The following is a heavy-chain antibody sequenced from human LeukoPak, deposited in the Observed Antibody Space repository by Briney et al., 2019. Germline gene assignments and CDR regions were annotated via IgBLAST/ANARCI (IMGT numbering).Heavy chain of an antibody. CDR1: GFTFSDYG. D-gene: IGHD2-15*01. Sequence: GGSLRLSCAASGFTFSDYGLHWVRQAPGKGLEWVALIWHDGSNKYYADSVMGRFTISRDNAKNLLYLQMNSLRAEDTAVYYCARFGYVAAVDLWGQGTLVTVSS. V-gene: IGHV3-33*01. J-gene: IGHJ4*02. CDR3: ARFGYVAAVDL. CDR2: IWHDGSNK.